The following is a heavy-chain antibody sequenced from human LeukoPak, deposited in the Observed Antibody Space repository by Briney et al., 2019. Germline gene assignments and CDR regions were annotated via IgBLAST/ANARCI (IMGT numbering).Heavy chain of an antibody. CDR2: ISYDGSNK. V-gene: IGHV3-30*18. J-gene: IGHJ4*02. Sequence: GGSLRLSCVASGFTFSTYSINWVRHAPGKGLEWVAVISYDGSNKYYADSVKGRFTISRDNSKNTLYLQMNSLRAEDTAVYYCAKNYYDFWSGYYQGQGFDYWGQGTLVTVSS. D-gene: IGHD3-3*01. CDR3: AKNYYDFWSGYYQGQGFDY. CDR1: GFTFSTYS.